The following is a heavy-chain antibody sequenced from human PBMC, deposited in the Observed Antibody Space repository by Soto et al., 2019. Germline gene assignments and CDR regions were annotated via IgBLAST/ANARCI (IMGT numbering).Heavy chain of an antibody. CDR2: ISYDGSNK. CDR1: GFTFSSYA. D-gene: IGHD3-22*01. V-gene: IGHV3-30-3*01. CDR3: AREYYDSSGYYLPPIDY. Sequence: GGSLRLSCAASGFTFSSYAMHWVRQAPGKGLEWVAVISYDGSNKCYADSVKGRFTISRDNSKNTLYLQMNSLRAEDTAVYYCAREYYDSSGYYLPPIDYWGQGTLVTVSS. J-gene: IGHJ4*02.